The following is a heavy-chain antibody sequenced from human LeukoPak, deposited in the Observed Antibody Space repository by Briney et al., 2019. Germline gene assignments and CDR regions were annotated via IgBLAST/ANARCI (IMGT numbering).Heavy chain of an antibody. J-gene: IGHJ4*02. Sequence: WETLSLTCAAYGVSFSGYYLSWIRQPPGKGLEWIAEINHSGSTNYYPALERRVFISVDTPKNQFSLKLSSVTAADTAVYYCARGGRHTGSFGYWGQGTLVTVSS. V-gene: IGHV4-34*01. D-gene: IGHD2-8*02. CDR3: ARGGRHTGSFGY. CDR2: INHSGST. CDR1: GVSFSGYY.